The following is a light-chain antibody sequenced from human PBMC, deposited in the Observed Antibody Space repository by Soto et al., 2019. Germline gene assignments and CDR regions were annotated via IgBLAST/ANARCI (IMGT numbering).Light chain of an antibody. CDR2: NAS. V-gene: IGKV1-5*01. J-gene: IGKJ1*01. Sequence: MQMTHSPSTLSASVGDRVTITFRASQSISYYLAWYQKKPGKAPKVLIWNASSLQRGVPSRFSGSGSGTEFTLTISSLLPDDFATYYCQQYNRFSTWTFGQGTKVDIK. CDR3: QQYNRFSTWT. CDR1: QSISYY.